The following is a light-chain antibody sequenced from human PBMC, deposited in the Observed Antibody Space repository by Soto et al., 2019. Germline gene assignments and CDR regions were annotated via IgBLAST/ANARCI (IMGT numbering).Light chain of an antibody. V-gene: IGLV2-14*01. Sequence: QSALTQPASVSGSPGQSITISCTGTSSDVGSYNYVSWYQQHPGKAPKLMIYDVSNRPSGVSNRFSGSKSGNTASLTISGLQAEDEADYYCNSYTRSSTRVFGGGTKVTVL. CDR2: DVS. J-gene: IGLJ3*02. CDR1: SSDVGSYNY. CDR3: NSYTRSSTRV.